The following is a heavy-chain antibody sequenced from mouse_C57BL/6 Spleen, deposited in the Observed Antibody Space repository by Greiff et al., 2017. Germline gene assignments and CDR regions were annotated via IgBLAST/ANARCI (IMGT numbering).Heavy chain of an antibody. V-gene: IGHV5-17*02. J-gene: IGHJ4*01. CDR1: GFTFSSFG. D-gene: IGHD2-1*01. CDR2: ISSGSSTI. Sequence: EVKVVESGGGLVQPGGSRKLSCAASGFTFSSFGMHWVRQAPEKGLEWVAYISSGSSTIYYAATVKGRFTISRDNPKNTLFLQMTSLRSEDTAMYYCARRSYGNYVGYAMDYWGQGTSVTVSS. CDR3: ARRSYGNYVGYAMDY.